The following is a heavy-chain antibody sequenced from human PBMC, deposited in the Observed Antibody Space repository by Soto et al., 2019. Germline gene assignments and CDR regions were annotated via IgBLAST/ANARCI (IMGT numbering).Heavy chain of an antibody. CDR3: ARDRGVAPPVAGNTHYYYYLDV. V-gene: IGHV1-18*01. J-gene: IGHJ6*03. CDR2: ISAFNGNT. CDR1: GYSFTNYG. D-gene: IGHD6-19*01. Sequence: QDPLLQSGAEVKKPGASVTVSCKASGYSFTNYGITWVRQAPGQGLEWMGWISAFNGNTHYAQKLQGRVTMTTDASTSTAYMQLRRLRSDDTAVYYCARDRGVAPPVAGNTHYYYYLDVWGKGTTVTVSS.